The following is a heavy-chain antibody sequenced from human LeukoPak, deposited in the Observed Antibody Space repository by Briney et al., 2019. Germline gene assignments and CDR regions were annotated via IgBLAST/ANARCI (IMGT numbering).Heavy chain of an antibody. CDR3: ARDKDPHIVVVTAIPQVSWYFDL. D-gene: IGHD2-21*02. Sequence: PGGSLRLSCAASGFTFSSYAMSWVRQAPGKGLEWVSAISGSGGSTYYADSVKGRFTISRDNSKNTLYLQMNSLRAEDTAVYYCARDKDPHIVVVTAIPQVSWYFDLWGRGTLVTVSS. CDR1: GFTFSSYA. CDR2: ISGSGGST. V-gene: IGHV3-23*01. J-gene: IGHJ2*01.